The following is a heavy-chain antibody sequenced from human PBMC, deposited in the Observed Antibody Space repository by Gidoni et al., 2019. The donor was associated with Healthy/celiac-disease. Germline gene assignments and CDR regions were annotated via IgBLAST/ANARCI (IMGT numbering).Heavy chain of an antibody. D-gene: IGHD6-13*01. CDR2: INPNSGGT. V-gene: IGHV1-2*04. J-gene: IGHJ5*02. Sequence: QVQLLHSGAEVKKPVASVKVSCKASGYTFTVYYMHWVRQAPGQGLEWIGWINPNSGGTNYAQKFQGLVTMTRDTSISTAYMELSRRRSDDTAVYYCARAAVGSYSSSWYINWFDPWGQGTLVTVSS. CDR3: ARAAVGSYSSSWYINWFDP. CDR1: GYTFTVYY.